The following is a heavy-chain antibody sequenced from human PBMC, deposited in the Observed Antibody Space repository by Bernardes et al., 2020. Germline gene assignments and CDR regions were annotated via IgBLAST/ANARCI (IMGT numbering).Heavy chain of an antibody. CDR3: ARDLGSSWYYDYYYGMDV. Sequence: GSLRLSCAASGFTFSSYAMHWVRQAPGKGLEWVAVISYDGSNKYYADSVKGRFTISRDNSKNTLYLQMNSLRAEDTAVYYCARDLGSSWYYDYYYGMDVWGQGTTVTVSS. D-gene: IGHD6-13*01. CDR2: ISYDGSNK. CDR1: GFTFSSYA. V-gene: IGHV3-30*01. J-gene: IGHJ6*02.